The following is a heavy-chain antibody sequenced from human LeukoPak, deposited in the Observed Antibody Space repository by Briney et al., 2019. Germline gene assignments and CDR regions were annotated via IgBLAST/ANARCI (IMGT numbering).Heavy chain of an antibody. J-gene: IGHJ4*02. CDR2: IYNRGSTA. V-gene: IGHV4-31*03. Sequence: PSETLSLTCTVSGGSISSGGYYWSWIRQHPGKALEWIGYIYNRGSTAYYSASLKSRINISADTSKNQFSLKLSSVTDADTAVYHCARGRYDSSGYYHLDYWGQGTLVTVSS. CDR3: ARGRYDSSGYYHLDY. D-gene: IGHD3-22*01. CDR1: GGSISSGGYY.